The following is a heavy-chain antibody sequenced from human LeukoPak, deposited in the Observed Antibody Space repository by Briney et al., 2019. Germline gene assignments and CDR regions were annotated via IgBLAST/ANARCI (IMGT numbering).Heavy chain of an antibody. Sequence: GGSLRLSCAASGFTFSSYDMHWVRQATGKGLEWVSAIGTAGDAYYPGSVKGRFTISRENAKNSLYLQMNSLRAVDTAVYYCARVKYGSGSYYFDYWGQGTLVTVSS. V-gene: IGHV3-13*01. CDR3: ARVKYGSGSYYFDY. CDR2: IGTAGDA. J-gene: IGHJ4*02. CDR1: GFTFSSYD. D-gene: IGHD3-10*01.